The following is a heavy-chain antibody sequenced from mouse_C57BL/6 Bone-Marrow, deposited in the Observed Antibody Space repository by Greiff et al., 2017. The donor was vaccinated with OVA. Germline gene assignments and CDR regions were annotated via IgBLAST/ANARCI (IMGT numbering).Heavy chain of an antibody. J-gene: IGHJ1*03. CDR3: ARDRGTVGYFDV. CDR2: INYDGSST. D-gene: IGHD1-1*01. Sequence: EVKVVESEGGLVQPGSSMKLSCTASGFTFSDYYMAWVRQVPEKGLEWVANINYDGSSTYYLDSLKSRFIISRDNAKNILYLQMSSLKSEDTATYYCARDRGTVGYFDVWGTGTTVTVSS. CDR1: GFTFSDYY. V-gene: IGHV5-16*01.